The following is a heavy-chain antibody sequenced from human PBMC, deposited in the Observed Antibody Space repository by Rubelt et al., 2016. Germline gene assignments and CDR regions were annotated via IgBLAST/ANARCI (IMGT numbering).Heavy chain of an antibody. J-gene: IGHJ4*02. CDR3: ARESSSGWYIDY. V-gene: IGHV1-2*05. D-gene: IGHD6-19*01. CDR2: INPNSCGT. Sequence: QVQLVQSGAEVKKPGASVKVSCKASGYTFTGYYMHWVRQAPGQGLEWVGRINPNSCGTNYAQKSQGRGTMTRDTAIAAAYMEVSRLRSDDTGVFYCARESSSGWYIDYWGQGTLVTVSS. CDR1: GYTFTGYY.